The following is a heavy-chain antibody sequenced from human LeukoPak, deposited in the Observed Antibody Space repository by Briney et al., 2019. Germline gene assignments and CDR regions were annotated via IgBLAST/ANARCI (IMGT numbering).Heavy chain of an antibody. D-gene: IGHD2-15*01. CDR2: IYTSGIT. J-gene: IGHJ4*02. CDR3: ARVACSGGSCYHFDY. V-gene: IGHV4-4*07. CDR1: GGSISTYY. Sequence: PSETLSLTCTVSGGSISTYYWTWIRQPAGKGLEWIGRIYTSGITDYNPSLKSRVTVSVDTSKNQFSLKLSSVTAADTAVYSFARVACSGGSCYHFDYWGQGTLVTVSS.